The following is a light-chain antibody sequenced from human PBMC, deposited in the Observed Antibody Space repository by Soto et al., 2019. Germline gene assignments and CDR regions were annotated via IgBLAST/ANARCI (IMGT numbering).Light chain of an antibody. CDR3: QKYDSAPWT. CDR1: QGLGNY. Sequence: DIQMTQSPSSLSASVGDTVTISCRASQGLGNYLAWYQQKPGRLPQLLIFDASSLEPAVPSRFRGSRSETDFILIINILQPEDAATYYCQKYDSAPWTFGQGTKVQIK. CDR2: DAS. J-gene: IGKJ1*01. V-gene: IGKV1-27*01.